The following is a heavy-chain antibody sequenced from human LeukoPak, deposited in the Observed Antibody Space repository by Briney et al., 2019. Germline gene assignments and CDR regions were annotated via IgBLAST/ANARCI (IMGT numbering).Heavy chain of an antibody. V-gene: IGHV3-7*01. D-gene: IGHD3-10*01. Sequence: PGGSLRLSCAASGFTFSNYWMSWVRQAPGKGLEWVANIKQDGSEKYYVDSVKGRFTISRDNARNSLYLQMNSLRAEDTAVYYCANWKSGSATYFDDWGQGTLVTVSS. CDR2: IKQDGSEK. CDR3: ANWKSGSATYFDD. CDR1: GFTFSNYW. J-gene: IGHJ4*02.